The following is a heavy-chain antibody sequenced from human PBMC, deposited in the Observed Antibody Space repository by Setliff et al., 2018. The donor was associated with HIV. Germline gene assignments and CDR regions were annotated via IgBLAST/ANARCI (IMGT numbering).Heavy chain of an antibody. CDR2: VYSDGST. CDR3: ARVRLYSSALDY. J-gene: IGHJ4*02. CDR1: GFTVSSTY. Sequence: GGSLRLSCAASGFTVSSTYMSWVRQSPVRGLEWVSVVYSDGSTYHADSVKGRFTLSRDTSKNTLSLQMNSLRPEDTAVFYCARVRLYSSALDYWGQGTLVTVSS. D-gene: IGHD3-22*01. V-gene: IGHV3-53*05.